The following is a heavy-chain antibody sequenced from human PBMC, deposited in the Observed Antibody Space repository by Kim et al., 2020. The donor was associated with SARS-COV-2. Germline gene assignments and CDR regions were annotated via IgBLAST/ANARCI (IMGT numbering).Heavy chain of an antibody. Sequence: GGSLRLSCAASGFTFTNFAMSWVRQAPGQGLEWVSGISCTGENTHYADSVNGRFTISRDNSKNTLYLQMNSLRVEDTAVYYCVTSPTDSYNSDKDGFATFQHWGDGTLVTVSS. CDR1: GFTFTNFA. V-gene: IGHV3-23*01. J-gene: IGHJ1*01. CDR3: VTSPTDSYNSDKDGFATFQH. D-gene: IGHD3-10*01. CDR2: ISCTGENT.